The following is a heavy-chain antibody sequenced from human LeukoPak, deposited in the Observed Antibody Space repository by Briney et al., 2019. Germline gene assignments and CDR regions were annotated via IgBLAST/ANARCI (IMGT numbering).Heavy chain of an antibody. Sequence: PGGSLRLSCAASGFTFSNSAMNWVRQAPGKGLEWVSSINDVGSHIYYADSVRGRFTISRDNAKNSLYLQMNSLRAEDTAVYYCARDSLMIVAFDYWGQGTLVTVSS. CDR1: GFTFSNSA. D-gene: IGHD3-22*01. V-gene: IGHV3-21*01. CDR3: ARDSLMIVAFDY. CDR2: INDVGSHI. J-gene: IGHJ4*02.